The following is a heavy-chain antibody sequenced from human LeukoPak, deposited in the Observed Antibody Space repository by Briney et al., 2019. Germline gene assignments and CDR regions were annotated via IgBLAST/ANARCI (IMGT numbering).Heavy chain of an antibody. CDR3: ARVNSGSYYGDGYDI. Sequence: GASVKVSCKASGYTFSNYGITWVRQAPGQGLEWMGWISVYNGNTKYAQKLQGRVTMTTDTSTSTVYMELRSLRSDDTAVYYCARVNSGSYYGDGYDIWCQGTMVIVSS. J-gene: IGHJ3*02. V-gene: IGHV1-18*01. CDR1: GYTFSNYG. D-gene: IGHD1-26*01. CDR2: ISVYNGNT.